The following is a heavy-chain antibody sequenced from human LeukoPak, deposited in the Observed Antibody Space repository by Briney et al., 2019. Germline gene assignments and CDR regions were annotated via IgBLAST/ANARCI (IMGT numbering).Heavy chain of an antibody. V-gene: IGHV4-38-2*01. CDR1: GFTVSSYG. J-gene: IGHJ6*03. CDR3: ATRSAAYDSSGYLYYMDV. CDR2: IYYSGST. D-gene: IGHD3-22*01. Sequence: PGGSLRLSCAASGFTVSSYGMSWVRQAPGKGLEWIGSIYYSGSTHYTPSLKSRVTISVDTSKKQFSLKLSSVTAADTAVYYCATRSAAYDSSGYLYYMDVWGQGATVTVSS.